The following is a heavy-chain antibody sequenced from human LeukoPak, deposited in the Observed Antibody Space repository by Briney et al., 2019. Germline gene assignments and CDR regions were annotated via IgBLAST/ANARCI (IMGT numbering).Heavy chain of an antibody. CDR2: ISYDGSNK. CDR1: GFTFSSYA. D-gene: IGHD2-21*02. V-gene: IGHV3-30-3*01. J-gene: IGHJ4*02. CDR3: ASNVVTVSEDYFDY. Sequence: GGSLRLSCAASGFTFSSYAMHWVRQAPGKGLEWVAVISYDGSNKYYADSVKGRFTISRDNSKNTLYLQMNSLRAEDTAVYYCASNVVTVSEDYFDYWGQGTLVTVSS.